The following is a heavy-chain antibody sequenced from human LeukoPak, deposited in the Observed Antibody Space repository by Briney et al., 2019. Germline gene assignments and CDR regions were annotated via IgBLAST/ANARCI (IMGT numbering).Heavy chain of an antibody. Sequence: SVKVSCKASGGTFSSYAISWVRQAPGQGLEWMERIIPIFGTANYAQKFQGRVTITTDESTSTAYMEPSSLRSEDTAVYYCARDRISPRTGDNPYYFDYWGQGTLVTVSS. V-gene: IGHV1-69*05. CDR2: IIPIFGTA. D-gene: IGHD7-27*01. J-gene: IGHJ4*02. CDR3: ARDRISPRTGDNPYYFDY. CDR1: GGTFSSYA.